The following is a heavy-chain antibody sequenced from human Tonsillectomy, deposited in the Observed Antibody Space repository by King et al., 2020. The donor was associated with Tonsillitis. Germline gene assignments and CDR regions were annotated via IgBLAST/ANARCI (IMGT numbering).Heavy chain of an antibody. CDR1: GFTFSTDS. CDR2: ISTSSSYI. Sequence: DVQLVESGGGLVKPGGSLILSCAASGFTFSTDSMNWVRQAPGTGLEWVSSISTSSSYIYYADSVKGRSTISRDNAKNSLYLQMNSLRAVDTAVYYCARGDWYFDLWGRGTLVTVSS. CDR3: ARGDWYFDL. J-gene: IGHJ2*01. V-gene: IGHV3-21*01.